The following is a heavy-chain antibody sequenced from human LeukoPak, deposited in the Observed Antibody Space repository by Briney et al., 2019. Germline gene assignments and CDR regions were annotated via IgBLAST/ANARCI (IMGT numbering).Heavy chain of an antibody. CDR1: GFTFSSYA. J-gene: IGHJ4*02. V-gene: IGHV3-23*01. CDR2: ISGSGGST. Sequence: GGSLRLSCAASGFTFSSYAMSWVRQAPGKGLEWVSAISGSGGSTYYADSVKGRFTISRDNSKNTLYLQLNSLRAEDTAVYYCAKSDRAIVVVPAAMDYWGQGTLVTVSS. CDR3: AKSDRAIVVVPAAMDY. D-gene: IGHD2-2*01.